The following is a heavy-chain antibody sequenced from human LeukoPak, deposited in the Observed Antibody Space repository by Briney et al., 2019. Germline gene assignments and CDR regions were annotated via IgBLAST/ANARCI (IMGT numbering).Heavy chain of an antibody. V-gene: IGHV1-2*02. Sequence: ASVKVSCKASGGTFSNYAISWVRQAPGQGLEWVGWINPKNGGSNYQGRVTMTRDRSISTAYMELSRLTSDDTAVYYCARASFWESPINWFAPWGQGTLVTVSS. CDR3: ARASFWESPINWFAP. J-gene: IGHJ5*02. CDR2: INPKNGGS. CDR1: GGTFSNYA. D-gene: IGHD3-16*01.